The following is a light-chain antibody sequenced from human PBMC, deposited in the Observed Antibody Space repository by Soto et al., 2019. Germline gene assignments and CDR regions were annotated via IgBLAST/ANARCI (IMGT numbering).Light chain of an antibody. CDR2: EVS. V-gene: IGLV2-14*01. J-gene: IGLJ2*01. CDR3: SSFTTSNTVV. CDR1: SSDVGVYNY. Sequence: QSVLTQPASVSGSPGQSITISCTGTSSDVGVYNYVSWYQQHPGKAPKLMIYEVSHRPSGVSNRFSGSKSGNTASLTISGLQAEDEAHYYCSSFTTSNTVVFGGGTQLTVL.